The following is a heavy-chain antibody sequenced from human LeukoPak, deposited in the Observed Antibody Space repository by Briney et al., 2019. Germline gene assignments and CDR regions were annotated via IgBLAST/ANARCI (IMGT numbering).Heavy chain of an antibody. CDR1: GYTFTSYG. CDR2: ISAYNGNT. CDR3: ARDGYGGNSEDWFDP. D-gene: IGHD4-23*01. J-gene: IGHJ5*02. Sequence: ASVKASCKASGYTFTSYGISWVRQAPGQGLEWMGWISAYNGNTNYAQKLQGRVTMTTDTSTSTAYMELGSLRSDDTAVYYCARDGYGGNSEDWFDPWGQGTLVTVSS. V-gene: IGHV1-18*01.